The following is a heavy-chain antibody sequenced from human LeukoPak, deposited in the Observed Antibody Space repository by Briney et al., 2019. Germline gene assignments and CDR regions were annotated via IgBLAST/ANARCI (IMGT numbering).Heavy chain of an antibody. J-gene: IGHJ6*03. D-gene: IGHD1-7*01. V-gene: IGHV3-33*06. CDR1: GFTFSSYG. CDR2: IWYDGNTK. CDR3: AKDQVVAGTYSYYMDV. Sequence: PGGSLRLSCAASGFTFSSYGMHWVRQAPGKGLEWVAVIWYDGNTKNYADSVKGRFTISRDNSKNTLYLEMNSLRAEDTAVYYCAKDQVVAGTYSYYMDVWGRGTTVTVSS.